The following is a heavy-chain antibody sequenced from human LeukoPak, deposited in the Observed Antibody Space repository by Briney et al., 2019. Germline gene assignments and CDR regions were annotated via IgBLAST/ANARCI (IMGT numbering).Heavy chain of an antibody. V-gene: IGHV4-59*01. CDR2: FYYSGST. D-gene: IGHD3-10*01. CDR1: GGSISSYH. CDR3: ARAPYGSATNNYYMDV. J-gene: IGHJ6*03. Sequence: SETLSLTCTVSGGSISSYHWSWIRQPLGKGLEWIGFFYYSGSTNYNPSLKSRVTISVDTSKNQFSLKLSSVTAADTAVYFCARAPYGSATNNYYMDVWGKGTTVTVSS.